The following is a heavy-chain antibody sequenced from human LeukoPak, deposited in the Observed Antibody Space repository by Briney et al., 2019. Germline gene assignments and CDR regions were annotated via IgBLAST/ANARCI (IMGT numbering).Heavy chain of an antibody. CDR3: ARQVDELRWFDP. Sequence: SGTLSLTCTVSGGSISSYYWSWIRQPPGKGLEWIGYIYYSGSTKYKPSLKSRVTISVDTSKNQFSLRLSSVTAADTAVYYCARQVDELRWFDPWGQGTLVTVSS. CDR2: IYYSGST. CDR1: GGSISSYY. J-gene: IGHJ5*02. V-gene: IGHV4-59*08. D-gene: IGHD1-26*01.